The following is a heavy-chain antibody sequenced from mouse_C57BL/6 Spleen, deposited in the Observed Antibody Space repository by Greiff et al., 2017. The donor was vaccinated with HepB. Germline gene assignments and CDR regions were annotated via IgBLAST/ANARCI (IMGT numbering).Heavy chain of an antibody. CDR2: IDPEDGDT. J-gene: IGHJ3*01. CDR1: GFNIKDYY. D-gene: IGHD1-1*01. CDR3: ASDYYGSSYVWFAY. V-gene: IGHV14-1*01. Sequence: VQLQQSGAELVRPGASVKLSCTASGFNIKDYYMHWVKQRPEQGLEWIGRIDPEDGDTEYAPKFQGKATMTADTSSNTAYLQLSSLTSEDTAVYYCASDYYGSSYVWFAYWGQGTLVTVSA.